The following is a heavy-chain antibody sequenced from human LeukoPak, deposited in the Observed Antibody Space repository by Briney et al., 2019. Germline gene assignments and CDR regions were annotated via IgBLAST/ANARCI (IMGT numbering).Heavy chain of an antibody. CDR3: ARGFDLVVGPTSMPHRFWFAP. J-gene: IGHJ5*02. V-gene: IGHV4-4*02. Sequence: SETLSLTCAVHGGSISSSNWWSWLRQSPGKEPEWIGEIYHGGSTNYRPSFKSRVTISVDESRNQFSLDLTSVTAADTAVYYCARGFDLVVGPTSMPHRFWFAPWGQGTLVTVSS. D-gene: IGHD2-21*01. CDR2: IYHGGST. CDR1: GGSISSSNW.